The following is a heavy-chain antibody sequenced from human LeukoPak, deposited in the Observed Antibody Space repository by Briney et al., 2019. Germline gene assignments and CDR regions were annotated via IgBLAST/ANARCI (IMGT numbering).Heavy chain of an antibody. D-gene: IGHD4-17*01. CDR1: GYSFTSYW. CDR2: IYPGDSNP. V-gene: IGHV5-51*01. J-gene: IGHJ4*02. Sequence: GESLKISCKGSGYSFTSYWVAWVRQMPGKGLEWMGIIYPGDSNPRYSPSSQGQVTISVDKSITTAYLQWSSLKASDTAMYYCARLDSTVTSFDFWGQGTLVTVSS. CDR3: ARLDSTVTSFDF.